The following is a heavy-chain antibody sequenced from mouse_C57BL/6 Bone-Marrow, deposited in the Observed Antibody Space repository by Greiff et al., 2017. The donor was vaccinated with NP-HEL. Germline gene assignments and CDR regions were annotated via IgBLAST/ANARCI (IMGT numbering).Heavy chain of an antibody. V-gene: IGHV5-12*01. CDR1: GFTFSDYY. CDR2: ISNGGGST. J-gene: IGHJ4*01. CDR3: ARPRYDYDVGAMDY. Sequence: EVQGVESGGGLVQPGGSLKLSCAASGFTFSDYYMYWVRQTPEKRLEWVAYISNGGGSTYYPDTVKGRFTISRDNAKNTLYLQMSRLKSEDTAMYYCARPRYDYDVGAMDYWGQGTSVTVSS. D-gene: IGHD2-4*01.